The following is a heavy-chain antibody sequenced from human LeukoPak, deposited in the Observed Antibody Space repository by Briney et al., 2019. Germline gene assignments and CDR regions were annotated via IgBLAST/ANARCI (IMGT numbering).Heavy chain of an antibody. D-gene: IGHD6-13*01. CDR3: ARDSRYRSSWARPFDY. V-gene: IGHV4-30-4*08. J-gene: IGHJ4*02. CDR2: IYYSGST. Sequence: PSQTLSLTCTVSGGSISSGDYYWSWIRQPPGKGLEWIGYIYYSGSTYYNPSLKSRVTISVDTSKNQFSLKLSSVTAADTAVYYCARDSRYRSSWARPFDYWGQGTLVTVSS. CDR1: GGSISSGDYY.